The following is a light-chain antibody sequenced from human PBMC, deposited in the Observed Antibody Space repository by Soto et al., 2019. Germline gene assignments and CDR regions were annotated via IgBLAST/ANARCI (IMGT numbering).Light chain of an antibody. V-gene: IGKV3-20*01. CDR2: GAS. CDR1: QSVSSSY. Sequence: EIVLTQSPGTLSLSPGERTTLXXRARQSVSSSYLAWYQQKPGQAPRLXIYGASSRATGIPDRFSAYGSETDFTLTISRLEPEDFAVYYCQQYGSSPITFGQGTRLEI. CDR3: QQYGSSPIT. J-gene: IGKJ5*01.